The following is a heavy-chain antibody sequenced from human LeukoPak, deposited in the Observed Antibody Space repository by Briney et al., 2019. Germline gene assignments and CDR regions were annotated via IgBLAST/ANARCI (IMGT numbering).Heavy chain of an antibody. CDR3: ARVQLSGSYHAAFDY. CDR1: VYTFTSYY. Sequence: ASVKVSCKASVYTFTSYYMHGVRQAPRQGLEWMGIINPSGGSTSYAQKFQGRVTMTRDMSTSTVYMELSSLRSDDTAVYYCARVQLSGSYHAAFDYWGQGTLVTVSS. CDR2: INPSGGST. J-gene: IGHJ4*02. V-gene: IGHV1-46*01. D-gene: IGHD1-26*01.